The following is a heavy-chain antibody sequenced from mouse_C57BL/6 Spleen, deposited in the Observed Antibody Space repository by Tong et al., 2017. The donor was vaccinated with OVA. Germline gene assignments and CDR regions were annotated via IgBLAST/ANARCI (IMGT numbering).Heavy chain of an antibody. Sequence: EVQLQESGGGLVQPGRSLKLSCAASGFTFSDYGMAWVRQASRKGPEWVAFISNLAYSIYYADTVTGRFTISRENAKNTQYLEMSSLKSEDTAMYYCASPSNSSGPWFAYWGQGTLVTVSA. CDR2: ISNLAYSI. CDR3: ASPSNSSGPWFAY. CDR1: GFTFSDYG. V-gene: IGHV5-15*01. J-gene: IGHJ3*01. D-gene: IGHD3-2*02.